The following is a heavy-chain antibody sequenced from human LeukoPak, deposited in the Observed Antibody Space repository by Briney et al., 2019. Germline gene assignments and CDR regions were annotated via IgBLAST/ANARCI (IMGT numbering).Heavy chain of an antibody. J-gene: IGHJ5*02. CDR1: GYSFTTNG. V-gene: IGHV5-51*01. D-gene: IGHD6-19*01. CDR3: ARRSPAVAARFDP. Sequence: GDSRKISGQGSGYSFTTNGIAGVRQMPGKGLEGMGIIYPGDSDTRYSPSFQGQVTISADKSITTVYLQWSSMKASDTAMYYCARRSPAVAARFDPWGQGTLVTVSS. CDR2: IYPGDSDT.